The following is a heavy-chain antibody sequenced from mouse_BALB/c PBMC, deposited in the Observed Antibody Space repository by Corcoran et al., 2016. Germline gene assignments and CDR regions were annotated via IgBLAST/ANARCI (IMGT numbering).Heavy chain of an antibody. CDR2: IDPANGNT. CDR3: ARFYYMDY. Sequence: EVQLQQSGAELVKPGASVKLSCPASGFNIKDTYIHWVKQRPEQGLEWIGRIDPANGNTKYDPKFQGKATITADTSSNTAYLQLSSLTSEDTAVYYCARFYYMDYWGQGTSVTVSS. V-gene: IGHV14-3*02. D-gene: IGHD2-1*01. J-gene: IGHJ4*01. CDR1: GFNIKDTY.